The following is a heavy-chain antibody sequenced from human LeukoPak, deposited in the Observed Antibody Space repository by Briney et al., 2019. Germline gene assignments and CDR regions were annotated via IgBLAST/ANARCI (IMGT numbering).Heavy chain of an antibody. CDR1: GGSISSSSYY. J-gene: IGHJ5*02. CDR3: ARHPISSVVVAATTAS. Sequence: SETLSLTCTVSGGSISSSSYYWGWVRQPPGKGLEWIGRIYYSGSTYYNPARKSQITICVYTAKNEFSLKLSCGTAAGEAVYYCARHPISSVVVAATTASWGQGPLAPVS. V-gene: IGHV4-39*01. D-gene: IGHD2-15*01. CDR2: IYYSGST.